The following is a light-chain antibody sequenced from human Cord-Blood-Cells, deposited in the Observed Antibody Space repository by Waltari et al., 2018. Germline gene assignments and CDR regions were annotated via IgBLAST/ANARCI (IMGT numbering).Light chain of an antibody. J-gene: IGKJ2*01. CDR1: QSISSW. V-gene: IGKV1-5*03. Sequence: DIQMTQSTSTRSASVGERVTITCRASQSISSWLAWYQQKPGKAPKLLIYKASSLESGVPSRFSGSGSGTEFTLTISSLQPDDFATYYCQQYNSYSTFGQGTKLEIK. CDR2: KAS. CDR3: QQYNSYST.